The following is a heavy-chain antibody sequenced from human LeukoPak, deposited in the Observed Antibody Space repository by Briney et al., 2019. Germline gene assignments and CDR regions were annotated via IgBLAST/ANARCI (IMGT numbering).Heavy chain of an antibody. Sequence: PSQTLSLTCTVSGDSISSGTYYWSWIRQPAGKGLEWIGRIYTSGSTNYNPSLKSRVTISVDTSKNQFSLKLSSVTAADTAVYYCARALHPSILWWWGQGTLVTVSS. CDR2: IYTSGST. D-gene: IGHD2-21*01. J-gene: IGHJ4*02. V-gene: IGHV4-61*02. CDR1: GDSISSGTYY. CDR3: ARALHPSILWW.